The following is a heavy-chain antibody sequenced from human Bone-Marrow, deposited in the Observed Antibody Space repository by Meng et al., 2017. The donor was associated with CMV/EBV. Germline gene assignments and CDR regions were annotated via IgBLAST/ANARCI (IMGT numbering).Heavy chain of an antibody. Sequence: GGSLRHSCAASGFTVSSNYMSWVRQAPGKGLEWVSVIYSGGSTYYADSVKGRFTISRDNRKSSLSLQMNGLRSEDTALYYCAKSTASSSGLYKYGMDVWGQGTTVTVSS. V-gene: IGHV3-53*05. D-gene: IGHD6-6*01. CDR3: AKSTASSSGLYKYGMDV. CDR2: IYSGGST. CDR1: GFTVSSNY. J-gene: IGHJ6*02.